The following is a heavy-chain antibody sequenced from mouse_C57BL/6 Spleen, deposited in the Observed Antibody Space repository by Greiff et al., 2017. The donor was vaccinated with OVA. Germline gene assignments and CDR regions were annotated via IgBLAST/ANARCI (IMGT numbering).Heavy chain of an antibody. CDR3: ARYRYFDV. J-gene: IGHJ1*03. CDR2: INPNNGGT. Sequence: VQLQQSGPELVKPGASVKIPCKASGYTFTDYYMDWVKQSHGKSLEWIGDINPNNGGTIYNQKFKGKATLTVAKSSSTAYMERRSLAAEDTAVYYCARYRYFDVWGTGTTVTVSS. CDR1: GYTFTDYY. V-gene: IGHV1-18*01.